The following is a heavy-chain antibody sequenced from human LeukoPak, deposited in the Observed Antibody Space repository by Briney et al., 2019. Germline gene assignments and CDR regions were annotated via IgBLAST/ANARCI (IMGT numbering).Heavy chain of an antibody. V-gene: IGHV1-2*02. CDR3: ARDPRIKAAGDDNWFDP. CDR2: INPDSGGT. J-gene: IGHJ5*02. Sequence: GASVKVSCKASGYTFTGHYMHRVRQAPGQGLEWMGWINPDSGGTDYAQKFQGRVTMTRDTSITTAYMELSRLTSDDTAVYFCARDPRIKAAGDDNWFDPWGQGTLVSVSS. CDR1: GYTFTGHY. D-gene: IGHD6-13*01.